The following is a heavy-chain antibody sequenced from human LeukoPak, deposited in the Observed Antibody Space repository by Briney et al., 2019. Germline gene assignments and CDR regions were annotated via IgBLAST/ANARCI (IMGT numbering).Heavy chain of an antibody. CDR2: ISAYNGNT. D-gene: IGHD3-22*01. J-gene: IGHJ1*01. Sequence: ASVTVSCKPSGYTFTNYGITWVRQAPGQGLEWMGWISAYNGNTNYAQTLQGRVTMTTDTYTSTAYLELRSLRSDDTAVYYCAREYYYGSSGYCPLQHWGQGTLVTVSS. V-gene: IGHV1-18*01. CDR1: GYTFTNYG. CDR3: AREYYYGSSGYCPLQH.